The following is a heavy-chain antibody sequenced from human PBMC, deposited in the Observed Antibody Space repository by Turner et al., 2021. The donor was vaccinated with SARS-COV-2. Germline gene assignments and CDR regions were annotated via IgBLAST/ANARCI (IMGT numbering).Heavy chain of an antibody. CDR3: ASELTNNWFDP. Sequence: QVLLQASGPGLVKPSETLSLTCTVSGASISSNYWAWIRQPPGKRLEWIGYIYYRGSTNYNPSLKSRVTISVDTSKNQFSLKLTSVTAADTAVYFGASELTNNWFDPWGQGTLVTVSS. V-gene: IGHV4-59*01. CDR1: GASISSNY. J-gene: IGHJ5*02. CDR2: IYYRGST. D-gene: IGHD3-3*01.